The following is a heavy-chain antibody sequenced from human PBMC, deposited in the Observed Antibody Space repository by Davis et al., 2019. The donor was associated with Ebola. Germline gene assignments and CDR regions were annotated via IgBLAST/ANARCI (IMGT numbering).Heavy chain of an antibody. D-gene: IGHD3-16*02. Sequence: PSETLSLTCTVSGASVSSGSYYWTWIRQPPGKGLEWIGYGYIYQNGHTNYNPSLKSRVTISIDTSKNQFSLNLKSVTAADTAVYYCMISYSLGGLIVNSWGQGTLVTVSS. CDR3: MISYSLGGLIVNS. CDR1: GASVSSGSYY. J-gene: IGHJ4*02. CDR2: IYQNGHT. V-gene: IGHV4-61*01.